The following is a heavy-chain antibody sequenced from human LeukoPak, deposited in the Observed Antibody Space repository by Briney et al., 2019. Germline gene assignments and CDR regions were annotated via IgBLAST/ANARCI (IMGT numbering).Heavy chain of an antibody. V-gene: IGHV3-23*01. CDR3: AKRSRVSVTGPGYFDY. D-gene: IGHD6-19*01. CDR1: GVTFSSHA. Sequence: GGSLRLSCAASGVTFSSHAMSWVRQAPGKGLEWVSSISGSGGSTDYADSVKGRFTISRDNSKNTLYLQMNSLRVEDTAVYYCAKRSRVSVTGPGYFDYWGQGTLVTVSS. CDR2: ISGSGGST. J-gene: IGHJ4*02.